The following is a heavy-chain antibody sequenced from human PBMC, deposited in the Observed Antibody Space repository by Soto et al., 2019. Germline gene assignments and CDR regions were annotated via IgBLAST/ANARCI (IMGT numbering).Heavy chain of an antibody. CDR1: GYTFTSYA. J-gene: IGHJ4*02. CDR3: ARDGGYQPIDY. CDR2: INAGNGNT. V-gene: IGHV1-3*01. D-gene: IGHD2-2*01. Sequence: APVKVSCKASGYTFTSYAMHWVRQAPGQRLEWMGWINAGNGNTKYSQKFQGRVTITRDTSASTAYMELSSLRSEDTAVYYCARDGGYQPIDYWGQGTLVTVSS.